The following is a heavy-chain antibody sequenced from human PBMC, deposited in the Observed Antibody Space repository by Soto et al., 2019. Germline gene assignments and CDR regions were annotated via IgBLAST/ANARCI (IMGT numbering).Heavy chain of an antibody. CDR1: VGSINSYY. V-gene: IGHV4-59*08. Sequence: QVQLQESGPGLVKPSETLSLTCTVSVGSINSYYWSWIRQPPGKGLEWIGYIYYSGSTNYNPSLKSRVTISVDTSKNQFSLKLSSVTAADTAVYYCARLYGLDAFDIWGQGTMVTVSS. J-gene: IGHJ3*02. D-gene: IGHD3-16*02. CDR3: ARLYGLDAFDI. CDR2: IYYSGST.